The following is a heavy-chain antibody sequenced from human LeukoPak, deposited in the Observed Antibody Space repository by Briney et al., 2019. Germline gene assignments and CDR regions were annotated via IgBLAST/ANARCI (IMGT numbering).Heavy chain of an antibody. J-gene: IGHJ4*02. CDR1: GFTFSSYA. V-gene: IGHV3-23*01. D-gene: IGHD3-22*01. CDR3: AKAPSPQYYYDSSGYYYSDY. Sequence: GGSLRLSCAASGFTFSSYAMSWVRQAPGKGLEWVSAVSGSGGSTYYADSVKGRFTISRDNSKNTLYLQMNSLRAEDTAVYYCAKAPSPQYYYDSSGYYYSDYWGQGTLVTVSS. CDR2: VSGSGGST.